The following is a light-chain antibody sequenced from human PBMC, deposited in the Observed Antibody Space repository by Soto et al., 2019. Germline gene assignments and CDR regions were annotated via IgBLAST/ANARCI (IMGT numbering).Light chain of an antibody. CDR3: QQSNYYSRP. J-gene: IGKJ1*01. CDR2: KAS. CDR1: QSISNW. V-gene: IGKV1-5*03. Sequence: DIQMTQSPSTLSASVGDRVTITCRASQSISNWLAWYQQKPGKAPKLLIYKASNLQSGVPSRFSGSGSGTEFTLTISSLQHDDFETYYCQQSNYYSRPFGQGTKVDIK.